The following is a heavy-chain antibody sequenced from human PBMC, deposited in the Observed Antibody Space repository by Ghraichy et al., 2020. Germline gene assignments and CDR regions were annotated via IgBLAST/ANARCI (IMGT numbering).Heavy chain of an antibody. D-gene: IGHD3-22*01. CDR2: ISGSGGST. V-gene: IGHV3-23*01. J-gene: IGHJ4*02. CDR3: AKSGAGDYDSSGYHDFYY. Sequence: LSLTCAASGFTFSSYAMSWVRQAPGKGLEWVSAISGSGGSTYYADSVKGRFTISRDNSKNTLYLQMNSLRAEDTAVYYCAKSGAGDYDSSGYHDFYYWGQGTLVTVSS. CDR1: GFTFSSYA.